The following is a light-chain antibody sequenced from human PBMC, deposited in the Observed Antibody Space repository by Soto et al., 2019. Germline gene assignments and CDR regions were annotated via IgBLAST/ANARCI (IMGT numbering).Light chain of an antibody. Sequence: EIVMTQSPATLSVSPGERATLSCRASQNVGSNLAWYQQKPGQAPRLLIYAASNRATGIPTKFSGSGSGTAFTISISSLQSEDVELYYCQQFDHLPGTFGQGTKVAIK. CDR3: QQFDHLPGT. V-gene: IGKV3-15*01. J-gene: IGKJ1*01. CDR2: AAS. CDR1: QNVGSN.